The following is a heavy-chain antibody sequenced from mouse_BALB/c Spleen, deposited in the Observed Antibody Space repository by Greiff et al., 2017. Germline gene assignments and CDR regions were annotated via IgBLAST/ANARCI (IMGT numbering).Heavy chain of an antibody. J-gene: IGHJ3*01. CDR2: ISYSGST. CDR3: ARYHGSSRGFAY. D-gene: IGHD1-1*01. V-gene: IGHV3-8*02. CDR1: GDSITSGY. Sequence: EVKLQESGPSLVKPSQTLSLTCSVTGDSITSGYWNWIRKLPGNKLEYMGYISYSGSTYYNPSLKSRISITRDTSKNQYYLQLNSVTTEDTATYYCARYHGSSRGFAYWGQGTLVTVSA.